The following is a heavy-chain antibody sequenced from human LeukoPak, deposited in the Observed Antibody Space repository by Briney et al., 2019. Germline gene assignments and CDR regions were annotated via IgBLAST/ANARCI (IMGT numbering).Heavy chain of an antibody. CDR2: INPSGGGT. Sequence: GASVKVSCKASGYTFTSYYIHWVRQAPGQGLEWMGIINPSGGGTGYAQKFQGRVTKTRDTSTSTVYMELSSLRSEDTAVYYCARDRYSSGRYLFDYWGQGTLVTVSS. D-gene: IGHD6-19*01. CDR3: ARDRYSSGRYLFDY. V-gene: IGHV1-46*01. J-gene: IGHJ4*02. CDR1: GYTFTSYY.